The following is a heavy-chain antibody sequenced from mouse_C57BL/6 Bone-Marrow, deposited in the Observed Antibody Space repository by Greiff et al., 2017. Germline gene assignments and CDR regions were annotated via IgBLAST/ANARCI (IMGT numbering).Heavy chain of an antibody. CDR3: ARGSNYPNCDY. CDR1: GFTFSDYY. Sequence: EVMLVESEGGLVQPGSSMKLSCTASGFTFSDYYMAWVRPVPEKGLEWVANINYDGSSTYYLAYLKSRFIISRDNAKNILYLQMSSLKSEDTATYYCARGSNYPNCDYWGQGTTLTVSA. CDR2: INYDGSST. V-gene: IGHV5-16*01. D-gene: IGHD2-5*01. J-gene: IGHJ2*01.